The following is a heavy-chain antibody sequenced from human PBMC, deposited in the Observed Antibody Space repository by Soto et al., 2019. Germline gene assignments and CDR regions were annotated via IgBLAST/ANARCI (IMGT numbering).Heavy chain of an antibody. CDR3: AKAGGSSWYFDAFDI. Sequence: PGGSLRLSCAASGFTFSSYWMSWVRQGPGKGPEWVANIKDSGGDIYYVDSVKGRFTISRDNSKNTLYLQMNSLRAEDTAVYYCAKAGGSSWYFDAFDIWGQGTMVTVSS. CDR2: IKDSGGDI. J-gene: IGHJ3*02. CDR1: GFTFSSYW. D-gene: IGHD6-13*01. V-gene: IGHV3-7*05.